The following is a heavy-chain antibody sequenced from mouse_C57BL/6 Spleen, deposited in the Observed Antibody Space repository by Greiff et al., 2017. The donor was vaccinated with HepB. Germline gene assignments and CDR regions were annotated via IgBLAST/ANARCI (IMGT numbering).Heavy chain of an antibody. CDR1: GYTFTSYW. D-gene: IGHD1-1*01. CDR2: IDPSDSYT. Sequence: QVQLQQPGAELVMPGASVKLSCKASGYTFTSYWMHWVKQRPGQGLEWIGEIDPSDSYTNYNQKFKGKSTLTVDKSSSTAYMQLSSLTSEDSAVYYCARPYYYGSWYFDVWGTGTTVTVSS. CDR3: ARPYYYGSWYFDV. J-gene: IGHJ1*03. V-gene: IGHV1-69*01.